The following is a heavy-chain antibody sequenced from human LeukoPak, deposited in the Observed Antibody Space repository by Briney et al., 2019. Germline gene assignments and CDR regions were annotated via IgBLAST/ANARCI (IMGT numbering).Heavy chain of an antibody. CDR1: GFTFSTCA. J-gene: IGHJ4*02. CDR3: AKDIGSIAARGFDY. CDR2: ISWNSGSI. Sequence: GGSLRLSCAASGFTFSTCAMSWVRQAPGKGLEWVSGISWNSGSIGYADSVKGRFTISRDNAKNSLYLQMNSLRAEDTALYYCAKDIGSIAARGFDYWGQGTLVTVSS. D-gene: IGHD6-6*01. V-gene: IGHV3-9*01.